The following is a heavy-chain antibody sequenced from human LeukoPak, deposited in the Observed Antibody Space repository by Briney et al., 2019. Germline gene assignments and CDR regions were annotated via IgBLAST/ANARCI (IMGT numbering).Heavy chain of an antibody. V-gene: IGHV4-31*03. J-gene: IGHJ4*02. CDR3: AREKLGGHDY. CDR2: IYYSGSA. Sequence: PSQTLSLTCTVSGGSISSGGYYWSWIRQHPGKGLEWIGYIYYSGSAYYNPSLKSRVTISVDTSKNQFLLDLNHVTAADTAVYYCAREKLGGHDYWGQGTLVTVSS. D-gene: IGHD7-27*01. CDR1: GGSISSGGYY.